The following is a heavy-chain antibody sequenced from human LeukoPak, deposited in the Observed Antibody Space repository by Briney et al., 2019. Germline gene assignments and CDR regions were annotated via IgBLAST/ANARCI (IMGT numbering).Heavy chain of an antibody. Sequence: GGSLRLSCAASGFTFSSYGMHWVRQAPGKGLEWVAVISYDGSNKYYADSVKGRFTISRDNSKNTLYLQMNSLRAEDTAVYYCGKLFFPIVVVSPLEYWGQGTLVTVSS. J-gene: IGHJ4*02. CDR2: ISYDGSNK. CDR3: GKLFFPIVVVSPLEY. V-gene: IGHV3-30*18. D-gene: IGHD3-22*01. CDR1: GFTFSSYG.